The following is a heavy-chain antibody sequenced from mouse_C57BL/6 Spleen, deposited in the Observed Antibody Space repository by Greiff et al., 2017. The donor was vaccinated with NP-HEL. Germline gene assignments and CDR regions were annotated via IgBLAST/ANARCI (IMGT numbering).Heavy chain of an antibody. CDR2: IHPYDGDT. CDR3: AREGTAQATWFAY. Sequence: QVQLQQPGAELVKPGASVKVSCKASGYTFTSDWLHWVKQRPGQGLEWSGRIHPYDGDTNYNQKFKGKATLTVDTSSSTAYMQLSSLTSEDSAVYYCAREGTAQATWFAYWGQGTLVTVSA. CDR1: GYTFTSDW. V-gene: IGHV1-74*01. D-gene: IGHD3-2*02. J-gene: IGHJ3*01.